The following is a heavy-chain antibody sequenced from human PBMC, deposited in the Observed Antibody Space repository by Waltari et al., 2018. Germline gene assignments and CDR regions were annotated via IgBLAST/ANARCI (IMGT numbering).Heavy chain of an antibody. Sequence: QVQLQESGPGLVKPSQTLSLTCTVSGGSISSGSSSWSWIRQPAGKGLEWIGSIYTSGSTHYNPSLKSRVTISVDTSKNQFSLKLSSVTAADTAVYYCARVPFYCTNGVCYYYFDYWGQGTLVTVSS. V-gene: IGHV4-61*02. CDR2: IYTSGST. CDR1: GGSISSGSSS. CDR3: ARVPFYCTNGVCYYYFDY. J-gene: IGHJ4*02. D-gene: IGHD2-8*01.